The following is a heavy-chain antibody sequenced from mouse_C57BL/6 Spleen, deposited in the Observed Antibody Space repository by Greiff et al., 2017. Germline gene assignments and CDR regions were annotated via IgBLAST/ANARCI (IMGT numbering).Heavy chain of an antibody. V-gene: IGHV1-81*01. CDR1: GYTFTSYG. CDR3: ARGYYGSSAWFAY. D-gene: IGHD1-1*01. CDR2: IYPRSGNT. J-gene: IGHJ3*01. Sequence: QVQLQQSGAELARPGASVKLSCKASGYTFTSYGISWVKQRTGQGLEWIGEIYPRSGNTYYNEKFKGKATLTADKSSSTAYMELRSLTSEDSAVYLYARGYYGSSAWFAYWGQGTLVTVSA.